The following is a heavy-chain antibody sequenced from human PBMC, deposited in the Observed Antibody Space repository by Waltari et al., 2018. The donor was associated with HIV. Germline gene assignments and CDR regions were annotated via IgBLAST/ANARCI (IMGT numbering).Heavy chain of an antibody. J-gene: IGHJ4*02. V-gene: IGHV3-30-3*01. Sequence: QVQLVESGGGVVQPGKSLRLSCAASGFTFSNFGMHWVRQAPGKGREWVEVIENEGSKKYYADPVKGRFTISRANSKNTLYLQMNSLRPDDTAVYYCVRALGDYWGQGTLVTISS. CDR1: GFTFSNFG. D-gene: IGHD7-27*01. CDR3: VRALGDY. CDR2: IENEGSKK.